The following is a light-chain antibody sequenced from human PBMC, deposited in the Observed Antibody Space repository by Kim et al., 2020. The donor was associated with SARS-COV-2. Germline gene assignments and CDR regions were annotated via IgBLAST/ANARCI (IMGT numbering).Light chain of an antibody. V-gene: IGKV3-15*01. J-gene: IGKJ2*03. Sequence: SASPGETVTLSWRATESVSTSLAWYQQRPGQAPTLLIYGASTRATGIPARFTGSGSGSQFTLTIRGLQSEDFAVYHCHQYHTWPYSFGRGTKLEI. CDR3: HQYHTWPYS. CDR2: GAS. CDR1: ESVSTS.